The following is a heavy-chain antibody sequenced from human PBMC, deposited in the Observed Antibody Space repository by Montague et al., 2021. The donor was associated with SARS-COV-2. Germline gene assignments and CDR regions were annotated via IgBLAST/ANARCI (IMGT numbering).Heavy chain of an antibody. Sequence: SLRPSCAASGFTFSNSAMNWVRQAPGKGLEWVSGSSGSGGGTHYADSVKGRFTISRDNSKNVLYLQMNSLRAEDTALYYCAKDSYYYGLGYGMDVWGQGTTVTVSS. CDR2: SSGSGGGT. J-gene: IGHJ6*02. CDR3: AKDSYYYGLGYGMDV. CDR1: GFTFSNSA. D-gene: IGHD3-10*01. V-gene: IGHV3-23*01.